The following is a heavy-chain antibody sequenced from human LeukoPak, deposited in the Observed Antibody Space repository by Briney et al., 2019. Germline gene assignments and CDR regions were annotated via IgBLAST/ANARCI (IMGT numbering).Heavy chain of an antibody. D-gene: IGHD3-10*01. CDR2: IYYSGST. CDR3: ARDARDGDDYYYCMDV. V-gene: IGHV4-39*07. Sequence: SETLSLTCTVSGGSISSSSYYWGWIRQPPGKGLEWIGSIYYSGSTYYNPSLKSRVTISVDKSKNQFSLKLSSVTAADTAVYYCARDARDGDDYYYCMDVWGKGTTVTVSS. CDR1: GGSISSSSYY. J-gene: IGHJ6*03.